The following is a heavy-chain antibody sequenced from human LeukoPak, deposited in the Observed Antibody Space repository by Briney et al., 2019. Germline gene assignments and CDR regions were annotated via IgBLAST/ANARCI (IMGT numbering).Heavy chain of an antibody. CDR1: GGSISSYY. D-gene: IGHD3-3*01. Sequence: SETLSLTCTVSGGSISSYYWNWIRQPPGKGLEWIGYIYYSGSTNYNPSLKSRVTISVDTSKNQFSLKLSSVTAADTAVYYCAGELRCPDNWFDHWAQATLVNV. V-gene: IGHV4-59*01. CDR3: AGELRCPDNWFDH. CDR2: IYYSGST. J-gene: IGHJ5*02.